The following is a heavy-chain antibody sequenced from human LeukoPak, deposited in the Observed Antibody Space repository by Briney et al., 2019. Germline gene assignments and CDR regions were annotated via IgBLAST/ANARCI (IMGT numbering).Heavy chain of an antibody. Sequence: PGGSLRLSCAASGFTFSSHWMHWVRQAPGKGLVWVSRIYSDGSRTSYADSVKGRFTISRDNGKQTLYLQMNSLTAEDTAVYYCAREGRSGYALFSKYYFYGLDVWGQGTRVTVSS. D-gene: IGHD5-12*01. CDR1: GFTFSSHW. CDR3: AREGRSGYALFSKYYFYGLDV. V-gene: IGHV3-74*01. CDR2: IYSDGSRT. J-gene: IGHJ6*02.